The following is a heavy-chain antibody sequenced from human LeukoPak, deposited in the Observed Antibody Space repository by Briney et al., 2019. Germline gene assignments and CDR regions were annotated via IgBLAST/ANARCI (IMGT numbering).Heavy chain of an antibody. CDR3: AKDLIVGATPGAFDI. V-gene: IGHV3-30*18. CDR2: ISHDGNNK. D-gene: IGHD1-26*01. CDR1: GFTFSDYY. Sequence: PGGSLRLSCAASGFTFSDYYMSWIRQAPGKGLEWVAVISHDGNNKYYADSVKGRFTISRDNSKNTLYLQMNSLRAEDTAVYYCAKDLIVGATPGAFDIWGQGTMVTVSS. J-gene: IGHJ3*02.